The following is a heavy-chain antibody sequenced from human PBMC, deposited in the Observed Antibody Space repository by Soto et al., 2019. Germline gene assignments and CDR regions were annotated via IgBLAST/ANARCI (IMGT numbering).Heavy chain of an antibody. CDR3: ARVSGWSRLGY. CDR1: GFSFSSFA. J-gene: IGHJ4*02. Sequence: VGSLRLSCRASGFSFSSFAMTWVRQAPGKGLEWVSSIGGSSTSYADSVKGRFTISRDNAKNTLYLQMNSLRAEDTAVYYCARVSGWSRLGYWGQGTLVTVSS. V-gene: IGHV3-74*01. D-gene: IGHD6-19*01. CDR2: IGGSST.